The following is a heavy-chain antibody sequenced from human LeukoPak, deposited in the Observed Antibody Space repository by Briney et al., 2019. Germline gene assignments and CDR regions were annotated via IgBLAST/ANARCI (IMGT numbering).Heavy chain of an antibody. D-gene: IGHD5-18*01. CDR2: IRYDGSNK. CDR3: AKSGYSYGYSFDY. CDR1: GFTFSSYG. Sequence: PGGSLRLSCAASGFTFSSYGMHWVRQAPGKGLEWVAFIRYDGSNKYYADSVKGRFTISRDNSKNTLCLQMNSLRAEDTAVYYCAKSGYSYGYSFDYWGQGTLVTVSS. J-gene: IGHJ4*02. V-gene: IGHV3-30*02.